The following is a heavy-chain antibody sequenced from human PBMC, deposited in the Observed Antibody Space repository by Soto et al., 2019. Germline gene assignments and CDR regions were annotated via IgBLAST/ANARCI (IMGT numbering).Heavy chain of an antibody. CDR1: GFTVSSYY. CDR2: LYSAGTT. V-gene: IGHV3-53*02. D-gene: IGHD3-16*01. Sequence: EVQLVETGGGLSQPGGSLRLSCAASGFTVSSYYMSWVRQAPGKGLEWVSVLYSAGTTYYADSVKGRFTISRDNSKNTLYLQMNNVRAEDTAVYYCARGATRDNMMASPWGQGTLVTVSS. CDR3: ARGATRDNMMASP. J-gene: IGHJ5*02.